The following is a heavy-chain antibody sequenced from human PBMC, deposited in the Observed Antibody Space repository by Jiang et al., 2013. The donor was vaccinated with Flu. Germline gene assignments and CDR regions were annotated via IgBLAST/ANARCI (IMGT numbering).Heavy chain of an antibody. Sequence: GVVQPGRSLRLSCAASGFSFSNYAMHWVRQAPGKGLERVAVISYDGSKKYYADSVKGRFTISRDNPKNTLYLQMNSLRAEDTAVYYCARQGLFGEFFDYWGQGTLVTVSS. V-gene: IGHV3-30-3*01. J-gene: IGHJ4*02. D-gene: IGHD3-10*02. CDR1: GFSFSNYA. CDR3: ARQGLFGEFFDY. CDR2: ISYDGSKK.